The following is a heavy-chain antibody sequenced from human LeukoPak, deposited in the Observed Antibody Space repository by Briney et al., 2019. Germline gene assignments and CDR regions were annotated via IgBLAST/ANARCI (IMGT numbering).Heavy chain of an antibody. CDR1: GGSMNQYY. Sequence: NPSETLSLTCTVSGGSMNQYYWSWIRQPAGKGLEWVGRIYSTGTTYYKPSLKSRVTMSVDTSHNKFFLKLNSVTAADTAVYYCAREARSGCEGFWSDPWGQGTVVTVSS. D-gene: IGHD5-12*01. CDR3: AREARSGCEGFWSDP. J-gene: IGHJ5*02. CDR2: IYSTGTT. V-gene: IGHV4-4*07.